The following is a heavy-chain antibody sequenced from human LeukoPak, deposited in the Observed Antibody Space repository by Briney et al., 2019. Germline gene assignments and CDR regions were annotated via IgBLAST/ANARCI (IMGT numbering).Heavy chain of an antibody. Sequence: GGSLRLSCTASGFTFSSYSMNWVRQASGKGLEWVSSISTSSSYIYYADSLKGRFTISRDNAKNSLYLQMDSLRAEDTAVYYCAREGTTVGHDFDYWGQGTLVTVSS. V-gene: IGHV3-21*01. CDR3: AREGTTVGHDFDY. D-gene: IGHD4-11*01. CDR2: ISTSSSYI. J-gene: IGHJ4*02. CDR1: GFTFSSYS.